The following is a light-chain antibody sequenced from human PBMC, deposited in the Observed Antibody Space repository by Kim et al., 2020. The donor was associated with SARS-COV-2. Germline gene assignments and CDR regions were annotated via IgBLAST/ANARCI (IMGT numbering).Light chain of an antibody. CDR3: QQYNNWRTWT. CDR2: GAS. J-gene: IGKJ1*01. CDR1: QSVSSN. Sequence: EIVMTQSPATLSVSPGERATLSCRASQSVSSNLAWYQQKPGQAPRLLIYGASTRATGIPARFSGSGSGTEFTLTISSLQSKDFAVYYCQQYNNWRTWTFGQGTKVDIK. V-gene: IGKV3-15*01.